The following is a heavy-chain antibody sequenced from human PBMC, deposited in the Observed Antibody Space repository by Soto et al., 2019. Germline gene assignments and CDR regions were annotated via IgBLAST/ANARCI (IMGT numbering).Heavy chain of an antibody. J-gene: IGHJ6*03. CDR3: AKGSTAYSYYYMDV. V-gene: IGHV3-23*01. CDR2: FTSSGGYT. CDR1: GFPLWRYS. D-gene: IGHD1-26*01. Sequence: GSLRLSCAASGFPLWRYSLALGRRATGRGLEWVSTFTSSGGYTYYSDSLRGRFTISRDNSKDTLYLQMNSLRAEDTAVYYCAKGSTAYSYYYMDVWGKGTTVTVSS.